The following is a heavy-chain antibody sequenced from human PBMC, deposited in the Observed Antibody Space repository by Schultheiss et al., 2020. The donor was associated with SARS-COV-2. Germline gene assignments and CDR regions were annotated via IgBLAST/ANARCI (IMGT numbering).Heavy chain of an antibody. Sequence: GGSLRLSCAASGFTFSSYAMHWVRQAPGKGLEWVAVISYDGSNKYYADSVKGRFTISRDNSKNTLYLQMNSLRAEDTAVYYCARGDGVGATFYYYYGMDVWGQGTTVTVSS. CDR3: ARGDGVGATFYYYYGMDV. V-gene: IGHV3-30*01. CDR1: GFTFSSYA. CDR2: ISYDGSNK. D-gene: IGHD1-26*01. J-gene: IGHJ6*02.